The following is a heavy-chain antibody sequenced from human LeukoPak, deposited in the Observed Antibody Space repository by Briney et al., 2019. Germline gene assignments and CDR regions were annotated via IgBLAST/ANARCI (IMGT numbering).Heavy chain of an antibody. Sequence: PGGSLRLSCAASGFTFSNYAVTWVRQAPGKGLEWVSAISGSGGSTYYADSVKGRFTISRDNSKNTLYLQMNSLRAEDTAVYYCAKGQLRFDYWGQGTLVTVSS. CDR1: GFTFSNYA. CDR3: AKGQLRFDY. D-gene: IGHD2-2*01. J-gene: IGHJ4*02. CDR2: ISGSGGST. V-gene: IGHV3-23*01.